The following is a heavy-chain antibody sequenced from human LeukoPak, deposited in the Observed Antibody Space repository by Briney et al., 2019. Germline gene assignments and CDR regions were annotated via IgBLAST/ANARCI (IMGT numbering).Heavy chain of an antibody. CDR3: ARDHKAGSMIVPIYFQE. Sequence: ASVKVSCKASGYSFTNNYIHWVRQAPGQGLEWMGWISAHNGEKKYAQKVQGRVTMTTDTSTSTAYMELRSLRSDDTAVYYCARDHKAGSMIVPIYFQEWGQGTLVTVSS. CDR1: GYSFTNNY. CDR2: ISAHNGEK. V-gene: IGHV1-18*01. J-gene: IGHJ1*01. D-gene: IGHD3-22*01.